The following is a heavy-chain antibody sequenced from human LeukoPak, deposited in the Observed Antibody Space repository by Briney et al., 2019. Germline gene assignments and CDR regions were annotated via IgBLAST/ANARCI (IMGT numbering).Heavy chain of an antibody. D-gene: IGHD4-11*01. V-gene: IGHV4-4*02. Sequence: SSGTLSLTCAVSGGSISSSNWWSWVRQPPGKGLEWIGEIYHSGSTNYNPSLKSRVTISVDKSKNQFSLKLSSVTAADTAVYFCARGRVSSSTWYSTYYYFFYMDFWGKGTTVTVSS. CDR1: GGSISSSNW. CDR3: ARGRVSSSTWYSTYYYFFYMDF. J-gene: IGHJ6*03. CDR2: IYHSGST.